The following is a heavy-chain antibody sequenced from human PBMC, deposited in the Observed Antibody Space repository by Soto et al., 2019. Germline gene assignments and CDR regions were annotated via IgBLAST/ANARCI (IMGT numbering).Heavy chain of an antibody. CDR1: GGSISSYY. CDR3: ARHEAAGYCSGGSCYSAHGNFDY. D-gene: IGHD2-15*01. V-gene: IGHV4-59*08. Sequence: QVQLQESGPGLVKPSETLSLTCTVSGGSISSYYWSWIRQPPGKGLEWIGDIYYSGTTNYNPSLQSRVTISVDTSKNQCSLNLSSVTAADTAVYYCARHEAAGYCSGGSCYSAHGNFDYWGQGTLVTVSS. CDR2: IYYSGTT. J-gene: IGHJ4*02.